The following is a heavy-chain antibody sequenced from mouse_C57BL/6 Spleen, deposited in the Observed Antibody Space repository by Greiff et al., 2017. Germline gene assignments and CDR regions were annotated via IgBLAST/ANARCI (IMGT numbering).Heavy chain of an antibody. D-gene: IGHD6-1*01. CDR1: GYAFSSSW. CDR2: IYPGDGDT. V-gene: IGHV1-82*01. CDR3: ARASQTGFYYFDD. Sequence: QVQLKESGPELVKPGASVKISCKASGYAFSSSWMNWVKQRPGKGLEWIGRIYPGDGDTNYNGKFKGKATLTADKSSSTAYMQLSSLTSEDSAVYFCARASQTGFYYFDDWGQGTTLTVSS. J-gene: IGHJ2*01.